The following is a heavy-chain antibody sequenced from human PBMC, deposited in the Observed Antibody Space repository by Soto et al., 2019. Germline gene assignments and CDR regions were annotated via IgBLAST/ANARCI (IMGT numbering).Heavy chain of an antibody. Sequence: QVQLVESGGGVVQPGRSLRLSCAASGFTFNSYGMHWVRQAPGKGLEWVAVIWYDGSNKYYADSVKGRFTISRDNSKNTLYLQMNSLRAEDTAVYYCARDLANWNYYYGMDVWGQGTTVTVSS. J-gene: IGHJ6*02. D-gene: IGHD1-20*01. CDR1: GFTFNSYG. CDR3: ARDLANWNYYYGMDV. V-gene: IGHV3-33*01. CDR2: IWYDGSNK.